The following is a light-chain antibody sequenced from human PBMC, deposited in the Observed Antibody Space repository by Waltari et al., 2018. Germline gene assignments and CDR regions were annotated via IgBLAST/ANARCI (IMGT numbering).Light chain of an antibody. V-gene: IGKV3-20*01. CDR2: GAS. Sequence: IVLTQSPGTLSLSPGEGATLPCRASQSIRTNFLAWYQQRRGQAPRLLIYGASSRATGIPDRFSGSGSATDFTLTINRLEPEDFAVYYCQHYGGSPWTFGQGTKVEIK. J-gene: IGKJ1*01. CDR3: QHYGGSPWT. CDR1: QSIRTNF.